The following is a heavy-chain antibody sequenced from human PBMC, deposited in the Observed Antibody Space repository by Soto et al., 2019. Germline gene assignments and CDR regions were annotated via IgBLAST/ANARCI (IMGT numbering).Heavy chain of an antibody. J-gene: IGHJ4*02. CDR1: GFIFSSYG. Sequence: QVQLVDSGGGVVQPGRSLRLSCAASGFIFSSYGMHWVRQVPGKGLEWVAGIWFDGSNKYYADSVKGRFTISRDNSRNTLYLQMNGLRAEDTAVYYCARDAKSVETTGGFDYWGQGTLVTVSS. CDR2: IWFDGSNK. D-gene: IGHD1-26*01. V-gene: IGHV3-33*01. CDR3: ARDAKSVETTGGFDY.